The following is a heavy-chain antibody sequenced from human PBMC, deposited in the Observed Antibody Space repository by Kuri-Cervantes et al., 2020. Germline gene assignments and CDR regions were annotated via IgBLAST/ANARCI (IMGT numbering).Heavy chain of an antibody. V-gene: IGHV4-39*01. Sequence: SETLSLTCTVSGDSISSTSYYWGWIRQPPGKGLEWIGTIYYSGSTYYNPSLKSRVTISVDTSKNQFSLKLSSVTAADTAVYYCASFAGGRAYFDYWGQGTLVTVSS. CDR1: GDSISSTSYY. J-gene: IGHJ4*02. D-gene: IGHD1-26*01. CDR3: ASFAGGRAYFDY. CDR2: IYYSGST.